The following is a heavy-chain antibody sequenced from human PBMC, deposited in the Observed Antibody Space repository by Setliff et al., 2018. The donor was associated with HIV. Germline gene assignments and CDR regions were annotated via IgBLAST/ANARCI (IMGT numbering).Heavy chain of an antibody. V-gene: IGHV4-39*07. Sequence: LSLTCTVSGGSASNSRYYWAWIRQPPGKGLEYIGSIHYNEKTYYNPSLKSRVTISVDTSKNQFSLKLNSVTAADTAVYYCARDSPFAFTSNMWSLGAFQHWGQGTLVTVSS. CDR2: IHYNEKT. CDR3: ARDSPFAFTSNMWSLGAFQH. CDR1: GGSASNSRYY. D-gene: IGHD3-3*02. J-gene: IGHJ1*01.